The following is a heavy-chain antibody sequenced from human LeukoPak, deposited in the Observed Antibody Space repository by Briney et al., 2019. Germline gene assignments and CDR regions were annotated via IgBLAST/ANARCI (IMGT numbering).Heavy chain of an antibody. CDR3: ARGKGNYDFWSPFDP. CDR1: GYSISSSNY. D-gene: IGHD3-3*01. V-gene: IGHV4-28*03. J-gene: IGHJ5*02. Sequence: SDTLSLTCAVSGYSISSSNYWAWIRQPPGKGLEWIGYIYYSGSTNYNPSLKSRVTISVDTSKNQFSLKLSSVTAADTAVYYCARGKGNYDFWSPFDPWGQGTLVTVSS. CDR2: IYYSGST.